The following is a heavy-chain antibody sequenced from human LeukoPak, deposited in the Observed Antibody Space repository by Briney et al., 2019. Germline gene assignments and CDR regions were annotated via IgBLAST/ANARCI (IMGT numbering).Heavy chain of an antibody. J-gene: IGHJ6*02. CDR3: ARERAHWVRGRYYYGMDV. CDR2: INSDGSST. Sequence: PGGSLRLSCAASGFTFSSYWMHWVRQAPGKGLVWVSRINSDGSSTSYADSVKGRFTISRDNAKNTVYLQMNSLRAEDTAVYYCARERAHWVRGRYYYGMDVWGQGTTVTVSS. V-gene: IGHV3-74*01. CDR1: GFTFSSYW. D-gene: IGHD3-10*01.